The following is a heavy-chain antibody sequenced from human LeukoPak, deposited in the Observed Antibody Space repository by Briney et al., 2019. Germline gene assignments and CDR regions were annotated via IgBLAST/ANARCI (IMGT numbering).Heavy chain of an antibody. CDR1: GFTFSSYA. CDR2: ISGSGGGT. CDR3: ATDTLTYDILTGYYYGMDV. V-gene: IGHV3-23*01. D-gene: IGHD3-9*01. Sequence: GGSLRLSCAASGFTFSSYAMSWVRQAPGKGLEWVSAISGSGGGTYYADSVKGRFTISRDNSKNTLYLQMNSLRAEDTAVYYCATDTLTYDILTGYYYGMDVWGQGTTVTVSS. J-gene: IGHJ6*02.